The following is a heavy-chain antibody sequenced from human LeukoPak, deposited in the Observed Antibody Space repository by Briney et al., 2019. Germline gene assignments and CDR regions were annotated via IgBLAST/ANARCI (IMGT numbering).Heavy chain of an antibody. V-gene: IGHV3-23*01. CDR2: ISRLAGST. J-gene: IGHJ4*02. Sequence: PGGSLRLPCAASGFTFSDYPMSWVRQAPGKGLEWVSAISRLAGSTAYADSVNGRFTISRDNSQNTLFLQMNSLRVDDTAMYYCAKDVRDYYGTGTLNFDSWGQGTLVSVSS. D-gene: IGHD3-10*01. CDR1: GFTFSDYP. CDR3: AKDVRDYYGTGTLNFDS.